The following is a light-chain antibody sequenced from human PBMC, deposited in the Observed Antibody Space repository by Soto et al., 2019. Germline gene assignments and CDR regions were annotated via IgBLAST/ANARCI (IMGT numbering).Light chain of an antibody. CDR1: SSDVGSYNL. V-gene: IGLV2-23*02. Sequence: QSALTQPASVSGSPGQSITISCTGTSSDVGSYNLVSWYQQHPGKAPKLMIFGVTKRPSGVSDRFSGSKSGNTASLTISGLQAEDEADYYCCSYAGTSDNDVFGTGTKVTVL. J-gene: IGLJ1*01. CDR3: CSYAGTSDNDV. CDR2: GVT.